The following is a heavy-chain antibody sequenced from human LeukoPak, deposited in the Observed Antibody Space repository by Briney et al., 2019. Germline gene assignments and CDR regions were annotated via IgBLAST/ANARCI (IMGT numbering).Heavy chain of an antibody. CDR2: IYHSGNT. CDR3: ARAGYGDSDFDY. V-gene: IGHV4-38-2*02. Sequence: PSETLSLTCTVSGYSISSSYYWGWIRQPPGKGLEGIGSIYHSGNTYYNPSLKSRVTISVDTSKNQLSLKLSSVTAADTAVYYCARAGYGDSDFDYWGQGTLVTVSS. D-gene: IGHD4-17*01. J-gene: IGHJ4*02. CDR1: GYSISSSYY.